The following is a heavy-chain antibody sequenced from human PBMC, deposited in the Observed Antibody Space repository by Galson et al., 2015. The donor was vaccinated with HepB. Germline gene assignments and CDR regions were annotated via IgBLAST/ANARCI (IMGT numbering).Heavy chain of an antibody. Sequence: TLSLTCAVYGGSFSGYYWSWIRQPPGKGLEWIGEINHSGSTNYNPSLKSRVTISVDTSKNQFSLKLSSVTAADTAVYYCARAPGYCGGDCYSENDYWGQGTLVTVSS. J-gene: IGHJ4*02. V-gene: IGHV4-34*01. D-gene: IGHD2-21*01. CDR2: INHSGST. CDR1: GGSFSGYY. CDR3: ARAPGYCGGDCYSENDY.